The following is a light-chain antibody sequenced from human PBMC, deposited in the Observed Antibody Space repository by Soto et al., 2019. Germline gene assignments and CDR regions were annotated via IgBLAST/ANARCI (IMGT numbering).Light chain of an antibody. CDR2: GAS. CDR1: QGIRND. Sequence: DIQMSQSPSSLSASVGDRVTITCRASQGIRNDLAWYQQKPGIAPKRLIYGASRLQSGVPSRFSGSGSWTEFTLTITSLPPEDFASYFCLQHNSYPYTFGQGTSLEIK. J-gene: IGKJ2*01. CDR3: LQHNSYPYT. V-gene: IGKV1-17*01.